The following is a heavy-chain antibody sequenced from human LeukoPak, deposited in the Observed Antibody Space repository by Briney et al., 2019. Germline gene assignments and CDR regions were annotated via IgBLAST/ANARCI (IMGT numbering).Heavy chain of an antibody. Sequence: SEALSLTCTVSGGSIRSYYWSWIRQPPGKGLEWIGYIYYSGSTNYNPSLKRRVTISVYTSKNQFSLKLSSVTAADTAVYYCARQGAGVPFDYWGRGTLVTVSS. J-gene: IGHJ4*02. CDR3: ARQGAGVPFDY. V-gene: IGHV4-59*08. D-gene: IGHD3-10*01. CDR2: IYYSGST. CDR1: GGSIRSYY.